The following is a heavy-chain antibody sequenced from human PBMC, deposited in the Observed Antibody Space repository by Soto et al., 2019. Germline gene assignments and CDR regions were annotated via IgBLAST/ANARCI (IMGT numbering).Heavy chain of an antibody. D-gene: IGHD3-16*01. Sequence: QVQLQESGPGLVKASQTLSLRCTVSGGSISSGGYYWNWIRQHPGKGLEWIGYIYYSGSSKYNPSLKSRLSISLDTSKNQFPLKLTSVTDADTAVYYCARWGANYYFYGMDVWGQGTTVTVSS. CDR3: ARWGANYYFYGMDV. CDR1: GGSISSGGYY. J-gene: IGHJ6*02. V-gene: IGHV4-31*03. CDR2: IYYSGSS.